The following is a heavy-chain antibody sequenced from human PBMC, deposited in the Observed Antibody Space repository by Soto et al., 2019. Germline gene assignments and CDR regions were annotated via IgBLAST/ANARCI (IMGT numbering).Heavy chain of an antibody. CDR3: AREKITGLFAY. CDR2: INHSGST. CDR1: GGSFSGYY. V-gene: IGHV4-34*01. J-gene: IGHJ4*02. D-gene: IGHD2-8*02. Sequence: SETLSLTCAVYGGSFSGYYWTWIRQPPGTGLEWIGEINHSGSTNYNPSLKSRVTISVDTSKNQFSLKLTSVTAADTAVYYWAREKITGLFAYWGQGTLVTVSS.